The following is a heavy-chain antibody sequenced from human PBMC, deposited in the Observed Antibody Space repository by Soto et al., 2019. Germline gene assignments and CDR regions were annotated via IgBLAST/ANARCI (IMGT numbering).Heavy chain of an antibody. D-gene: IGHD3-22*01. V-gene: IGHV3-23*01. CDR2: ISGSGGST. CDR3: AKVLLYYYDSSGYYPLSDYYGMDV. CDR1: GFTFSSYA. J-gene: IGHJ6*02. Sequence: HPGGSLRLSCAASGFTFSSYAMSWVRQAPGKGLEWVSAISGSGGSTYYADSVKGRFTISRDNSKNTLYLQVNSLRAEDTAVYYCAKVLLYYYDSSGYYPLSDYYGMDVWGQGTTVTVSS.